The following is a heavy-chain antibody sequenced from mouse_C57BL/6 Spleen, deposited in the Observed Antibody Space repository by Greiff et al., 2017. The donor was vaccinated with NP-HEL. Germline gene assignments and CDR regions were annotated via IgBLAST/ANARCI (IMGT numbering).Heavy chain of an antibody. CDR1: GYTFTSYW. CDR2: IHPNSGST. CDR3: ARNYYGSSHQAGFAY. Sequence: QVQLQQPGAELVKPGASVKLSCKASGYTFTSYWMHWVKQRPGQGLEWIGMIHPNSGSTNYNEKFKSKATLTVDKSSSTAYMQLSSLTSEDSAVYYCARNYYGSSHQAGFAYWGQGTLVTVSA. D-gene: IGHD1-1*01. J-gene: IGHJ3*01. V-gene: IGHV1-64*01.